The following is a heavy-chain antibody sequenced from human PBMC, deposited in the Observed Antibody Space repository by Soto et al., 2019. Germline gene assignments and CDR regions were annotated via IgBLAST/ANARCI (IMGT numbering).Heavy chain of an antibody. D-gene: IGHD2-2*01. J-gene: IGHJ6*02. CDR1: GYTFTSYG. Sequence: QVQLVQSGAEVKKPGASVKVSCKASGYTFTSYGISWVRQAPGQGLEWMGWISAYNGNTNYAQKLQGRFTMTTDTATSTAYMELRSLRSDETAVYYCARGPSGTDIVLVPAAMFAHYYYGMDVWGQGTTVTVSS. CDR2: ISAYNGNT. V-gene: IGHV1-18*01. CDR3: ARGPSGTDIVLVPAAMFAHYYYGMDV.